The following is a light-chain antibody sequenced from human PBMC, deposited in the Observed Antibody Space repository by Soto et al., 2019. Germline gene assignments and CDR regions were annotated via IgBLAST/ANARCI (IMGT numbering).Light chain of an antibody. Sequence: QPVLTQPASVSGSPGQSITISCTGTSSDVGDYNYVSWYQQHPGKAPKLMIYEVISRPSGVSNRFSGSKSGNTASLTISGLQAEDEADYYCSSYTDRSTRVFGTGTKLTVL. CDR3: SSYTDRSTRV. CDR2: EVI. V-gene: IGLV2-14*03. J-gene: IGLJ1*01. CDR1: SSDVGDYNY.